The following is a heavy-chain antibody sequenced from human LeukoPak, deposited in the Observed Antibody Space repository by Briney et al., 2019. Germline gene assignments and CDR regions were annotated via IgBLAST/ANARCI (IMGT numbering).Heavy chain of an antibody. D-gene: IGHD3-10*01. V-gene: IGHV3-30*02. J-gene: IGHJ4*02. CDR2: IRYDGSVK. Sequence: GGSLRLSCAASGFTFSNCGMHWVRQAPGKGLEWVALIRYDGSVKDYADSVKGRFTISRDNSNNTLYLQMNSLRAEDTAVYYCAKDRLMYGSGSYPLDYWGQGTLVTVSS. CDR1: GFTFSNCG. CDR3: AKDRLMYGSGSYPLDY.